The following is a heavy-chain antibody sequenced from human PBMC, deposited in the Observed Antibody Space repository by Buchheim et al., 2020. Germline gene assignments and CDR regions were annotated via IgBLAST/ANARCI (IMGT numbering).Heavy chain of an antibody. V-gene: IGHV3-23*01. CDR1: GFTFSSYA. D-gene: IGHD5-12*01. J-gene: IGHJ5*02. CDR3: AKVGYSDSWSWFDP. Sequence: EVQLLESGGGLVQPGGSLRLSCVGSGFTFSSYAMSWVRQAPGKGLEWVSAISGSGGSTYYADSVKGRFTISRDNSKNTLFLQMNSLRDEDTAVYFCAKVGYSDSWSWFDPWGQGTL. CDR2: ISGSGGST.